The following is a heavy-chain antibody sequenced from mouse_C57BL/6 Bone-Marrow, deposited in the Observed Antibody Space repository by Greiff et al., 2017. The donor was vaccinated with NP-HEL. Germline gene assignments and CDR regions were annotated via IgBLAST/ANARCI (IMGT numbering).Heavy chain of an antibody. Sequence: VQLQQSVAELVRPGASVKLSCTASGFNIKNTYMHWVKQRPEQGLEWIGRIDPATGNTKYAPKFKGKATITADTSSNTAYLQLIRLTSQDPAIYYCASPNDYGPWFAYWGQGTLVTVSA. V-gene: IGHV14-3*01. D-gene: IGHD2-4*01. CDR3: ASPNDYGPWFAY. CDR1: GFNIKNTY. J-gene: IGHJ3*01. CDR2: IDPATGNT.